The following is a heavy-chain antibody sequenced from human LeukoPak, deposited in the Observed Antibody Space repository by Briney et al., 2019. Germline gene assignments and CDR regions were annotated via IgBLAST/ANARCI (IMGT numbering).Heavy chain of an antibody. CDR1: GYTFTGYY. CDR3: AGSGFVYDYVWGSYRRTDFDY. CDR2: INPNSGGT. D-gene: IGHD3-16*02. Sequence: ASVKVSCKASGYTFTGYYMHWVRQAPGQGLEWMGWINPNSGGTNYAQKFQGRVTMTRDTSISTAYMELSRLRSDDTAVYYCAGSGFVYDYVWGSYRRTDFDYWGQGTLVTVSS. V-gene: IGHV1-2*02. J-gene: IGHJ4*02.